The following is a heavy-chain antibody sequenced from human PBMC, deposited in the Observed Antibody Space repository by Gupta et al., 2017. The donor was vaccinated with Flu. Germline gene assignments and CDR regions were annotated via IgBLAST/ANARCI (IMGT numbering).Heavy chain of an antibody. Sequence: EVQLLESGGGLEQPGGSLRLSWAASGFNFGSYSMSWVRQSPGRGLEWVASMIGSGGIIHYSDSVRGRFTISRDNSKDTLYLQMNSLRAEDTAVYYCAKEMATIATFDSWGQGTLVTVSS. CDR2: MIGSGGII. CDR1: GFNFGSYS. V-gene: IGHV3-23*01. J-gene: IGHJ4*02. CDR3: AKEMATIATFDS. D-gene: IGHD5-24*01.